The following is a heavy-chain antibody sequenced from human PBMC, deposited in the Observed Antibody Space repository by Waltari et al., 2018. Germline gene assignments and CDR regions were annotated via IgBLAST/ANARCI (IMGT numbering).Heavy chain of an antibody. CDR2: VLSTGKT. CDR3: ARDRGRGLYLDV. D-gene: IGHD2-15*01. J-gene: IGHJ4*02. CDR1: GDSVTSANW. Sequence: QLQESGPGLVKPPGTLSLSCAVSGDSVTSANWWSWVGQSPQRGLEWIGQVLSTGKTNYSPSFASRVSTSLDASNNQLSLKVTSATAADTAVYYCARDRGRGLYLDVWGPGTLVTVSP. V-gene: IGHV4-4*03.